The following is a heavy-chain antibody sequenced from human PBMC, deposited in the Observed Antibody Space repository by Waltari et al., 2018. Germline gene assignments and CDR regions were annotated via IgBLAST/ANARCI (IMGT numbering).Heavy chain of an antibody. CDR1: GGSISSYY. Sequence: QVQLQESGPGLVKPSETLSLTCTVSGGSISSYYWSWIRQPPGKGLEWIGYIYYSGSTNYNPSLKSRVTISVDTSKNQFSLKLSSVTAADTAVYYCARADYDYIWGSYRPGAFDIWGQGTMVTVSS. V-gene: IGHV4-59*01. D-gene: IGHD3-16*02. CDR3: ARADYDYIWGSYRPGAFDI. CDR2: IYYSGST. J-gene: IGHJ3*02.